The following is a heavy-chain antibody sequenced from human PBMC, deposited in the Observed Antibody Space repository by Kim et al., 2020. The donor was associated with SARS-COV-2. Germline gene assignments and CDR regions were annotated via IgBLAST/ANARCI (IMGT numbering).Heavy chain of an antibody. CDR3: ARVTVTTSLLAVAY. J-gene: IGHJ4*02. CDR2: IIAYNGNT. D-gene: IGHD4-17*01. CDR1: GDTFTSYG. V-gene: IGHV1-18*04. Sequence: ASVKVSCKASGDTFTSYGINWVRQAPGQGLEWMGWIIAYNGNTNYAQKLQGRVTMTTDTSTSTAYMELRSLRSDDTAVYYCARVTVTTSLLAVAYCVQGTLVTVP.